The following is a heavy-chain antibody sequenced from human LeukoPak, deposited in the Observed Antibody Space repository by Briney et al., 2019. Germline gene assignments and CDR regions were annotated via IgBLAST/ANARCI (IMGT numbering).Heavy chain of an antibody. J-gene: IGHJ4*02. D-gene: IGHD1-14*01. Sequence: SVTVSCTASGGTFSSYAISWVRQAPGQGLEWMGRIIPILGIANYAQKFKGRVTITADKSTRTAYMELSSLRSEDTAVYYGARDVPVDYWGQGTLVTVSS. CDR3: ARDVPVDY. V-gene: IGHV1-69*04. CDR1: GGTFSSYA. CDR2: IIPILGIA.